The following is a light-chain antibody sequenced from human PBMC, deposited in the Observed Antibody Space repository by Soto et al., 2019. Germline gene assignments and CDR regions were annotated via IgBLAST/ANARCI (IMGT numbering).Light chain of an antibody. Sequence: QSALTQPASVSGSHGQSITISCTGTSSDVGGYNYVSWFQQHPGKAPKLMIYEVSSRPSGVSNRFSGSKSGNTASLTISGLQTEDEADYYCNSYTTSSTWVFGGGTKVTVL. CDR3: NSYTTSSTWV. CDR2: EVS. CDR1: SSDVGGYNY. J-gene: IGLJ3*02. V-gene: IGLV2-14*01.